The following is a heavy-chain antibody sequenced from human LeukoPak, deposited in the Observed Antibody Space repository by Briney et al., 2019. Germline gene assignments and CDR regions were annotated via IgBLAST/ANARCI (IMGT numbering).Heavy chain of an antibody. J-gene: IGHJ5*02. CDR1: GFTFSSSS. V-gene: IGHV3-21*01. CDR3: ARDNGDGSGSNWFDP. Sequence: GGSLRLSCAASGFTFSSSSMNWVRQAPGKGLEWVSSIDTRGSGDYYADSVKGRFTISRDNARNSLYLQMNSLRAEDTAVYYCARDNGDGSGSNWFDPWGQGTLVTVSS. CDR2: IDTRGSGD. D-gene: IGHD3-10*01.